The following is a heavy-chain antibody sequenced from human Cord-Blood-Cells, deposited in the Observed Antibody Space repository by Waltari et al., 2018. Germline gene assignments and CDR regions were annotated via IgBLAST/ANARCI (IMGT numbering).Heavy chain of an antibody. CDR2: IKQDGSEK. CDR3: ARDRYSSGWAYYYYGMDV. Sequence: EVQLVESGGGLVQPGGSLRLSCAASGFTFSSYWMSWVRPAPGKGLEWVANIKQDGSEKYYVDSVKGRFTISRDNAKNSLYLQMNSLRAEDTAVYYCARDRYSSGWAYYYYGMDVWGQGTTVTVSS. J-gene: IGHJ6*02. CDR1: GFTFSSYW. D-gene: IGHD6-19*01. V-gene: IGHV3-7*01.